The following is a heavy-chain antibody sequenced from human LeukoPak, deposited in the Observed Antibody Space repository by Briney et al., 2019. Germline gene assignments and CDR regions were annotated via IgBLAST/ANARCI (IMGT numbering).Heavy chain of an antibody. CDR3: ARAYLGPVVPAATARPFDY. CDR1: GGSISSGSYY. CDR2: INHSGST. V-gene: IGHV4-39*07. J-gene: IGHJ4*02. D-gene: IGHD2-2*01. Sequence: PSQTLSLTCTVSGGSISSGSYYWSWIRQPPGKGLEWIGEINHSGSTNYNPSLKSRVTISVDTSKNQFSLKLSSVTAADTAVYYCARAYLGPVVPAATARPFDYWGQGTLVTVSS.